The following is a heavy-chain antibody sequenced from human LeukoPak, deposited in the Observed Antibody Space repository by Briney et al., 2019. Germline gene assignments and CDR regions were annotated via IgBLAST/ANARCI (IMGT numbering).Heavy chain of an antibody. J-gene: IGHJ4*02. Sequence: SETLSLTCTVSGGSISSGDYYWSWIRQPPGKGLEWIGSIYYSGSTSYNPSLKSRVTISVDTSKNQFSLKLSSVTAVDTAVYYCARDHITVAGNFDYWGQGTLVTVSS. D-gene: IGHD6-19*01. CDR2: IYYSGST. CDR3: ARDHITVAGNFDY. V-gene: IGHV4-39*07. CDR1: GGSISSGDYY.